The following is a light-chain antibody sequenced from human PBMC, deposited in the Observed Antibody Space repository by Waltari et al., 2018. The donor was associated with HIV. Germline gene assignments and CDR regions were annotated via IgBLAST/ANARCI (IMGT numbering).Light chain of an antibody. Sequence: QSALTQPRSVSGSPGPSVTISCTGISSDVGGYTYVSWYQHHPGKAPKLMIYDVSKRPSGVPDRFSGSKSGNTASLTISGLQAEDEAEYYCCSYAGSSWVFGGGTKLTVL. CDR3: CSYAGSSWV. CDR1: SSDVGGYTY. CDR2: DVS. J-gene: IGLJ3*02. V-gene: IGLV2-11*01.